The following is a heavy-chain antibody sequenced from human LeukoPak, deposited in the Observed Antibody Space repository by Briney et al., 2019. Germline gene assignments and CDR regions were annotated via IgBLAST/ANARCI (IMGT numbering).Heavy chain of an antibody. CDR2: ISSSGSYI. V-gene: IGHV3-21*01. D-gene: IGHD3-10*01. CDR3: ARGGAMVRGVSPLDY. Sequence: PGGSLRLSCAASGFTFSDYYMNWIRQSPGKGLEWVSSISSSGSYIYYADSVKGRFTISRDNAKNSLYLQMNSLRAEDTAVYYCARGGAMVRGVSPLDYWGQGTLVTVSS. CDR1: GFTFSDYY. J-gene: IGHJ4*02.